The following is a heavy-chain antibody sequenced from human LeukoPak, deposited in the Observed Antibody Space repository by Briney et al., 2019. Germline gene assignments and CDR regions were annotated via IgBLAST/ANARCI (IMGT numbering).Heavy chain of an antibody. CDR3: ARVAFGSYYVFFDY. CDR1: GGSISSYY. J-gene: IGHJ4*02. V-gene: IGHV4-59*01. Sequence: SETLSLTCTVSGGSISSYYWSWIRQPPGKGLEWIGYIYYSGSTNYNPSLKSRVTISVDTSKNQFSLKLSSVTAADTAVYYCARVAFGSYYVFFDYWGREPWSPSPQ. D-gene: IGHD1-26*01. CDR2: IYYSGST.